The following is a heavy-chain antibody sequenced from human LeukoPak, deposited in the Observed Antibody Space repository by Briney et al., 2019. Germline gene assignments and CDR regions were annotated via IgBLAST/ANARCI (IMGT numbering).Heavy chain of an antibody. D-gene: IGHD3-22*01. J-gene: IGHJ4*02. V-gene: IGHV4-59*01. CDR1: GGSISSYY. Sequence: PSETLSLTCTVSGGSISSYYWSWIRQPPGKGLEWIGYIYYSGSTNYNPSLKSRVTISVDTSKNQFSLKLSSVTAADTAVSYCARDRGDYDSSGYYGYFDYWGQGALVTVSS. CDR3: ARDRGDYDSSGYYGYFDY. CDR2: IYYSGST.